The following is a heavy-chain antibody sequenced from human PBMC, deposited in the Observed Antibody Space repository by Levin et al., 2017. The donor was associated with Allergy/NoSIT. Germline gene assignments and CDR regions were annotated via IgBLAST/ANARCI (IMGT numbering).Heavy chain of an antibody. J-gene: IGHJ3*01. CDR1: GFTFSMYG. CDR2: IYHDGSDK. V-gene: IGHV3-33*01. CDR3: ARDIGYSTGWSSPLFDV. Sequence: PGESLKISCATSGFTFSMYGMHWVRQAPGMRLQWVATIYHDGSDKYYADSVGGRFTISRDNSKRTVYLQMTYVRAEDSAVYFCARDIGYSTGWSSPLFDVWGQGTMVTVSS. D-gene: IGHD2-8*02.